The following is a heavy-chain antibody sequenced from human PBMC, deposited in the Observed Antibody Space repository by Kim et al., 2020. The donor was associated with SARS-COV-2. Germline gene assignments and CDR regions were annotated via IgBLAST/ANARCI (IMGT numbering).Heavy chain of an antibody. CDR3: ARELRSWTWGAYYYYGMDV. Sequence: ASVKVSCKASGYTFTSYAMNWVRQAPGQGLEWMGWINTNTGNPTYAQGFTGRFVFSLDTSVSTAYLQISSLKAEDTAVYYCARELRSWTWGAYYYYGMDVWGQGTTVTVSS. V-gene: IGHV7-4-1*02. CDR2: INTNTGNP. J-gene: IGHJ6*02. CDR1: GYTFTSYA. D-gene: IGHD6-13*01.